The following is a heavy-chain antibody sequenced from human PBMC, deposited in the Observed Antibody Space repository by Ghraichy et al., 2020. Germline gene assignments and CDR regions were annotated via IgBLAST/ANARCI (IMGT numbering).Heavy chain of an antibody. CDR1: GFTFNNYA. CDR3: AKETPAAGGAFDI. D-gene: IGHD6-13*01. J-gene: IGHJ3*02. CDR2: ISDSGGST. Sequence: GESLRLSCAASGFTFNNYAMNWVRQAPGKGLEWVSGISDSGGSTYYADSVKGRFTISRDNSKNTVYLQMNSLRAEDTAVYYCAKETPAAGGAFDIWGQGTTVTVSS. V-gene: IGHV3-23*01.